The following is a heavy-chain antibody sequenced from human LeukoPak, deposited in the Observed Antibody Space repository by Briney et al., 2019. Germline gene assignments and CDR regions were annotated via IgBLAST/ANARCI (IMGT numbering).Heavy chain of an antibody. V-gene: IGHV1-18*01. Sequence: ASVKVSCKASGYTFTSYGISWVRQAPGQGLEWMGWISAYNGNTNYAQKLQGRVTMTTDTSTSTAYMELRSLRSDDTAVYCCARDHRSITMVRGGLTWFDPWGQGTLVTVSP. CDR2: ISAYNGNT. D-gene: IGHD3-10*01. CDR3: ARDHRSITMVRGGLTWFDP. CDR1: GYTFTSYG. J-gene: IGHJ5*02.